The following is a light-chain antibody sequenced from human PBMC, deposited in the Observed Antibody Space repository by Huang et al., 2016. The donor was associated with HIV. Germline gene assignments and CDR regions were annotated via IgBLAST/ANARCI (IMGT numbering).Light chain of an antibody. CDR3: QQGET. V-gene: IGKV3-15*01. Sequence: EIMLTQSPATLSVSPGERATLSCRASQSISTNLAWYQQKPGLAPRLLSYSAYTRATGIPARFSGSGSGTEFTLTISSLQSEDFAVYYCQQGETFGQGTKLEIK. CDR1: QSISTN. CDR2: SAY. J-gene: IGKJ2*01.